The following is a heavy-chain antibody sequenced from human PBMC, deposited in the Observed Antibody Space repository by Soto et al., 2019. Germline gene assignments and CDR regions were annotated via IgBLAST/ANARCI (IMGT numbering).Heavy chain of an antibody. Sequence: GGSLRLSCAASGFTFSSYEMNWVRQAPGKGLEWVSYISSSGSTIYYADSVKGRFTIPRDNAKNSLYLQMNSLRAEDTAVYYCASEGYSYGPYIGYWGQGTLVTVSS. D-gene: IGHD5-18*01. V-gene: IGHV3-48*03. CDR2: ISSSGSTI. CDR1: GFTFSSYE. CDR3: ASEGYSYGPYIGY. J-gene: IGHJ4*02.